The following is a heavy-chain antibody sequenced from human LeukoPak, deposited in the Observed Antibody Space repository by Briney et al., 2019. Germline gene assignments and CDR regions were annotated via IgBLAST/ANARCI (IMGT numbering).Heavy chain of an antibody. J-gene: IGHJ6*03. CDR3: ARGPPYDILTGYYSLYYYYMDV. CDR1: GYTFTSYD. D-gene: IGHD3-9*01. CDR2: MNPNSGNT. V-gene: IGHV1-8*01. Sequence: ASVKVSCKASGYTFTSYDINWVRQATGQGLEWMGWMNPNSGNTGYAQKIQGRVTMTRNTSISTAYMELNSLRSEDTAVYYCARGPPYDILTGYYSLYYYYMDVWGKGTTVTVSS.